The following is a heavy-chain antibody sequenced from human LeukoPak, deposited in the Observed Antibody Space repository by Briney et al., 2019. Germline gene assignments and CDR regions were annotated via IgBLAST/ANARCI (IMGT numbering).Heavy chain of an antibody. Sequence: VKVSCKASGGTFSNYSISWVRQAPGQGLEWMGRINPNSGGTNYAQKFQGRVTMTRDTSISTAHMELSRLRSDDTAAYYCASSVKEGDYWGQGTLVTVSS. CDR3: ASSVKEGDY. CDR2: INPNSGGT. CDR1: GGTFSNYS. J-gene: IGHJ4*02. V-gene: IGHV1-2*06.